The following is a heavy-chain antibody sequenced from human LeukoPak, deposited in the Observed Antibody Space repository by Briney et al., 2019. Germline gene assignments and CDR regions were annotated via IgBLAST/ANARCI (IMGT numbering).Heavy chain of an antibody. Sequence: ASVKVSCKASGYTFTSYYMHWVRQAPGQGLEWMGWINPNSGGTNYAQKFQGRVTMTRDTSISTAYMELSRLRSDDTAVYYCARGRRYYYDSSGYSFDYWGQGTLVTVSS. CDR1: GYTFTSYY. D-gene: IGHD3-22*01. V-gene: IGHV1-2*02. J-gene: IGHJ4*02. CDR2: INPNSGGT. CDR3: ARGRRYYYDSSGYSFDY.